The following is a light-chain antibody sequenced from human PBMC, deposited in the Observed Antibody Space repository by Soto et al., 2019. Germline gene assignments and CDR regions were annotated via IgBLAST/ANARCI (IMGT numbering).Light chain of an antibody. Sequence: QSVLTQPPSVSGAPGQRVTISCTGSSSNIGAGYDVNWYQQLPGTAPKLLIFGDSNRPSGVPDRFSGSKSGTSASLAITGLQADDEADYYCQSSDRRLSGSDVFGTGTKLTVL. CDR3: QSSDRRLSGSDV. V-gene: IGLV1-40*01. CDR1: SSNIGAGYD. CDR2: GDS. J-gene: IGLJ1*01.